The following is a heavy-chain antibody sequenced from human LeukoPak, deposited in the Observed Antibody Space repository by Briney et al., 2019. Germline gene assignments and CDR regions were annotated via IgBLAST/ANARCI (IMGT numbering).Heavy chain of an antibody. CDR2: INWNGGST. J-gene: IGHJ5*02. Sequence: GGSLRLSCAASGFTFDDYGMSWVRQAPGKGLEWVSGINWNGGSTGYADSVKGRFTISRDNAKNSLYLQTNSLRAEDTALYYCARVIAYSSSWYEYGNNWFDPWGQGTLVTVSS. V-gene: IGHV3-20*04. D-gene: IGHD6-13*01. CDR1: GFTFDDYG. CDR3: ARVIAYSSSWYEYGNNWFDP.